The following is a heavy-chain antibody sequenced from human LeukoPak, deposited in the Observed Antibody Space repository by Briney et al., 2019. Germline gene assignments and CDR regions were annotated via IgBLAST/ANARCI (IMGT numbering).Heavy chain of an antibody. J-gene: IGHJ3*02. V-gene: IGHV4-59*01. CDR1: GGSISSYY. Sequence: PSETLSLTCTVSGGSISSYYWSWIRQPPGKGLEWIGYIYYSGSTNYNPSLKSRVTISGDTSKNQFSLKLSSVTAADTAVYYCARNYDFWSGRYAFDIWGQGTMVTVSS. CDR2: IYYSGST. D-gene: IGHD3-3*01. CDR3: ARNYDFWSGRYAFDI.